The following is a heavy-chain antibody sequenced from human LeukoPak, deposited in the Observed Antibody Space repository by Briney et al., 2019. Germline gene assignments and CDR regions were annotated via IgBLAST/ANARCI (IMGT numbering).Heavy chain of an antibody. Sequence: PGGSLRLSCTASGLTFSIYVMSWLRQAPGKGLEWVSTISGSGGSTFYADSVRGRFTISRDNSRGTLYLEIKSLRGQDTATYYCSPPRGDSSGYYYVYWGQGTLVTVSS. CDR2: ISGSGGST. D-gene: IGHD3-22*01. CDR1: GLTFSIYV. CDR3: SPPRGDSSGYYYVY. V-gene: IGHV3-23*01. J-gene: IGHJ4*02.